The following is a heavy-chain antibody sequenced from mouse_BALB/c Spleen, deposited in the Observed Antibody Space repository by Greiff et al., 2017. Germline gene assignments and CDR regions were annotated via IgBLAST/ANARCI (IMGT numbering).Heavy chain of an antibody. V-gene: IGHV2-6-7*01. J-gene: IGHJ2*01. Sequence: VLLVESGPGLVAPSQSLSITCTVSGFSLTGYGVYWVRQPPGKGLEWLGMIWGDGSTDYNSALKSRLSISKDNSKRQVYLKMNSLQTDDTARYYCAREGTTNYFDYWGQGTTLTVSS. CDR3: AREGTTNYFDY. D-gene: IGHD1-1*01. CDR1: GFSLTGYG. CDR2: IWGDGST.